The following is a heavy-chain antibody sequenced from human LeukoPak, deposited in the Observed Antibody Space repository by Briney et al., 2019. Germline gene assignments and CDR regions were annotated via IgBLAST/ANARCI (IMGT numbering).Heavy chain of an antibody. V-gene: IGHV3-48*03. CDR3: ARDKTSSSWYLGAFDI. CDR1: RVTFSSYE. J-gene: IGHJ3*02. Sequence: AGGSLRLSCAASRVTFSSYEMSWVRQAPGKGLEWVSYISSSGSTIYYADSVKGRFTISRDNAKNSLYLQMNSLRAEDTAVYYCARDKTSSSWYLGAFDIWGQGTMVTVSS. D-gene: IGHD6-13*01. CDR2: ISSSGSTI.